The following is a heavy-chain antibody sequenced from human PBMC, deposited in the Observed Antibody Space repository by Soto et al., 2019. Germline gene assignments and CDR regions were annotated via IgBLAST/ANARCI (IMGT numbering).Heavy chain of an antibody. Sequence: QVQLVESGGGVVQPGRSLRLSCGASGFTFRSYAMHWVRQAPGKGLEWVATISHDGNIKYYADSVKSRFAISRDNSMNAMFLQMDSLRPEDTARYYCARDYETSSAGYYYYGMDVWGHGTTVTVSS. CDR2: ISHDGNIK. D-gene: IGHD3-9*01. J-gene: IGHJ6*02. CDR3: ARDYETSSAGYYYYGMDV. CDR1: GFTFRSYA. V-gene: IGHV3-30*09.